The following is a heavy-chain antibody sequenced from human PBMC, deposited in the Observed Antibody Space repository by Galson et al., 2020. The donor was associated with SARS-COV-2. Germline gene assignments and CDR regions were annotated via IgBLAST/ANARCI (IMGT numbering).Heavy chain of an antibody. Sequence: GESPKISCAASGFTFSSYAMSWVRQAPGKGLEWVSAISGSGGSTYHAASVKGRFTLSRDNSKNTLYLQMNSLRAEDTAVYYCAKDPIGDVLLWFGDVEASMDVWGQGTTVTVSS. CDR1: GFTFSSYA. J-gene: IGHJ6*02. V-gene: IGHV3-23*01. CDR2: ISGSGGST. D-gene: IGHD3-10*01. CDR3: AKDPIGDVLLWFGDVEASMDV.